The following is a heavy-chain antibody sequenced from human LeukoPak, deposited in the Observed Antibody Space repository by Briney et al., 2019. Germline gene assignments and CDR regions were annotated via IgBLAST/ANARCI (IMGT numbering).Heavy chain of an antibody. CDR2: ISWNSGSI. J-gene: IGHJ5*02. Sequence: GGSLRLSCAASGFTFDDYAMHWVRQAPGKGLEWVSGISWNSGSIGYADSVKGRFTISRDNAKNSLYLQMNSLRAEDTALYYCAKDQEGSWPYNWFDPWGQGTLVTVSS. V-gene: IGHV3-9*01. CDR1: GFTFDDYA. CDR3: AKDQEGSWPYNWFDP. D-gene: IGHD6-13*01.